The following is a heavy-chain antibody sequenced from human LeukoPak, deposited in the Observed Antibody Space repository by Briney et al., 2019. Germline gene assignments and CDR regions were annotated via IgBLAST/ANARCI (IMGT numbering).Heavy chain of an antibody. D-gene: IGHD5-18*01. CDR1: GFTFSSYS. Sequence: SGGSLRLSCAASGFTFSSYSMNWVRQAPGKGLEWVSSISSSSYIYYADSVKGRFTISRDNAKNSLYLQMNSLRAEDTAVYYCARDIPLSGYSYGFHWSDPWGQGTLVTVSS. V-gene: IGHV3-21*01. CDR3: ARDIPLSGYSYGFHWSDP. J-gene: IGHJ5*02. CDR2: ISSSSYI.